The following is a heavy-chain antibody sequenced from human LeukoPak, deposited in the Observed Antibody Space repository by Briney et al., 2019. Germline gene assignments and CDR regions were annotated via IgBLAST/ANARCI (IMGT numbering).Heavy chain of an antibody. J-gene: IGHJ6*02. Sequence: PGGSLRLSCAASGFTFSDYYMSWIRQAPGKGLEWVSYISSSGSTIYYADSVKGRFTISRENAKNSLYLQMNSLRAGDTAVYYCARGPPNPEIVATIDYYYYGMDVWGQGTTVTVSS. CDR3: ARGPPNPEIVATIDYYYYGMDV. D-gene: IGHD5-12*01. V-gene: IGHV3-11*04. CDR1: GFTFSDYY. CDR2: ISSSGSTI.